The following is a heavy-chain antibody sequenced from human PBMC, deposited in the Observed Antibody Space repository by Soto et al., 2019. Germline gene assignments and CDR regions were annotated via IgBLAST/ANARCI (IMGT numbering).Heavy chain of an antibody. CDR2: INAGNGNT. J-gene: IGHJ6*02. V-gene: IGHV1-3*01. Sequence: ASVKVSCKASGYTFTSYDMHWVRQAPGQRLEWMGWINAGNGNTKYSQKFQGRVTITRDTSASTAYMELSSLRSEDTAVYYCAREREDYYDFWSGYSSRYYYYYGMDVWGQGTTVTVSS. CDR3: AREREDYYDFWSGYSSRYYYYYGMDV. CDR1: GYTFTSYD. D-gene: IGHD3-3*01.